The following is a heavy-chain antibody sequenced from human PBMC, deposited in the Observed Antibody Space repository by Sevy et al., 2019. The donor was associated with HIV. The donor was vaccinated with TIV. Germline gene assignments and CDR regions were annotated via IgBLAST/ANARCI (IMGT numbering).Heavy chain of an antibody. V-gene: IGHV6-1*01. CDR1: GDSVSSNIAA. CDR2: TYYRSKWYN. Sequence: QSQTLSLTCAISGDSVSSNIAAWNWIRQSPSRGLEWLGRTYYRSKWYNDYAVSVKSRITINPDKSKNQFSLQLNSVTPEDTAVYYCARDHRYCSGGSCYRSYYYGMDVWGQGTTVTVSS. J-gene: IGHJ6*02. D-gene: IGHD2-15*01. CDR3: ARDHRYCSGGSCYRSYYYGMDV.